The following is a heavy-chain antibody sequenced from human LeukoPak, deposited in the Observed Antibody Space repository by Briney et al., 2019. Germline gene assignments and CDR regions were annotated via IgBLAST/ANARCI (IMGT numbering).Heavy chain of an antibody. CDR2: ISSNGGST. Sequence: GGSLRLSCSASGFTFSSYAMHWVRQAPGKGLEYVSAISSNGGSTYYADSVKGRFTISRDNSKNTLYLQMSSLRAEDTAVYYCVRGDYYDSSGYYYRYFQHWGQGTLVTVSS. J-gene: IGHJ1*01. CDR3: VRGDYYDSSGYYYRYFQH. D-gene: IGHD3-22*01. V-gene: IGHV3-64D*06. CDR1: GFTFSSYA.